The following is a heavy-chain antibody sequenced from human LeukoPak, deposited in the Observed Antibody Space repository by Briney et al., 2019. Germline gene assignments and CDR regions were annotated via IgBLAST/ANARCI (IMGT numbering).Heavy chain of an antibody. D-gene: IGHD1-26*01. V-gene: IGHV4-34*01. CDR1: GGSFSGYY. CDR3: ARAVGARVPFAY. J-gene: IGHJ4*02. CDR2: INHSGST. Sequence: SETLSLTCAVYGGSFSGYYWSWIRQPPGKGLEWIGEINHSGSTNYNPSLKSRVTISVDTSNNQFSLKLSSVTAADTAVYYCARAVGARVPFAYWGQGTLVTVSS.